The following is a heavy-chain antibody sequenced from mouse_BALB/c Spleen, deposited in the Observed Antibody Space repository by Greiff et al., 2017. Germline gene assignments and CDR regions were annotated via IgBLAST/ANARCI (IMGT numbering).Heavy chain of an antibody. J-gene: IGHJ3*01. D-gene: IGHD2-4*01. Sequence: SGAELVRSGASVKLSCTASGFNIKDYYMHWVKQRPEQGLEWIGWIDPENGDTEYAPKFQGKATMTADTSSNTAYLQLSSLTSEDTAVYYCNAVITPLAYWGQGTLVTVSA. CDR2: IDPENGDT. CDR1: GFNIKDYY. V-gene: IGHV14-4*02. CDR3: NAVITPLAY.